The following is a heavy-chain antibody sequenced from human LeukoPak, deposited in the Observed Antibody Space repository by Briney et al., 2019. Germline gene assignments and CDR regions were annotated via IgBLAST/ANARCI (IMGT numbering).Heavy chain of an antibody. V-gene: IGHV4-59*01. D-gene: IGHD6-25*01. Sequence: SETLSLTCTVSGGSISSYSWSWIRQPPGKGLEWIGYIYYSGSTNYNPSLKSRVTISVDTSKNQFSLKLSSVTAADTAVYYCARESGSMRWFDTWGQGTLVTVSS. J-gene: IGHJ5*02. CDR3: ARESGSMRWFDT. CDR1: GGSISSYS. CDR2: IYYSGST.